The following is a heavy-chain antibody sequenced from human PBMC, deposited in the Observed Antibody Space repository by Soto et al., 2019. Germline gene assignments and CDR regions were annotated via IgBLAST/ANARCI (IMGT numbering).Heavy chain of an antibody. V-gene: IGHV3-74*01. CDR2: IDSDGSST. CDR3: ARGRPYGMDV. Sequence: GGSLRLSCAASGFTFGSYWMNWVRQAPGKGLVWVSRIDSDGSSTTYADSVKGRFTTSRDNAKNTLYLQMSSLRVEDTAVYYCARGRPYGMDVWGQGTTVTVYS. CDR1: GFTFGSYW. J-gene: IGHJ6*02.